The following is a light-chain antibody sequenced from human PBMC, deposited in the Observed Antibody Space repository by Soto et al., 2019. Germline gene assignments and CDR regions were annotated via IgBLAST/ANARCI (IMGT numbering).Light chain of an antibody. Sequence: EIVLTQSPATLSLSPGERVTLSCRASQNIDTYLAWHQQKPGQAPSLLIYDASSRATGVPARFSGSGSGRYFTLTISSLEPEDSAVYYCQQRSNWPLTFGGGTKVEIK. CDR1: QNIDTY. CDR2: DAS. CDR3: QQRSNWPLT. V-gene: IGKV3-11*02. J-gene: IGKJ4*01.